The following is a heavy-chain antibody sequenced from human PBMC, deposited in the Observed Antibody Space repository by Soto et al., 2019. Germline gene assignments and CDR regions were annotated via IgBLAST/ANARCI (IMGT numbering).Heavy chain of an antibody. CDR2: ISSDGGLQ. J-gene: IGHJ4*02. D-gene: IGHD2-8*01. CDR3: AREVGTTQWCFDN. V-gene: IGHV3-30-3*01. CDR1: GFTFSSHS. Sequence: ESGGGVVQPGGSLRLSCSTSGFTFSSHSMHWFRQAPGRGLEWVAVISSDGGLQFYADSVRGRFTISRDNSKNTLYLQMNSLRDEDTALYYCAREVGTTQWCFDNWGQGILVAVSS.